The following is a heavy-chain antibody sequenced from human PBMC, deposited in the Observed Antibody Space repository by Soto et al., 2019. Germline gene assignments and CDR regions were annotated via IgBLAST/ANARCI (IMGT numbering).Heavy chain of an antibody. V-gene: IGHV3-21*01. CDR1: GFTFSSYS. D-gene: IGHD4-17*01. CDR3: AVGIYGDQNYYYYYGMDV. J-gene: IGHJ6*02. CDR2: ISSSSSYI. Sequence: GALRLSCAASGFTFSSYSMNWVRQAPGKGLEWVSSISSSSSYIYYADSVKGRFTISRDNAKNSLYLQMNSLRAEDTAVYYCAVGIYGDQNYYYYYGMDVWGQGTKVTVSS.